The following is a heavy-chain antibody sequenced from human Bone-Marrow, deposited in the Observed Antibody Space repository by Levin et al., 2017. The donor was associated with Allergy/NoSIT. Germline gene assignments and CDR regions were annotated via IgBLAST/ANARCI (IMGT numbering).Heavy chain of an antibody. CDR2: INPSGGST. D-gene: IGHD5-18*01. CDR3: AKGGGRGYSYDIIDY. CDR1: GYTFTSYY. J-gene: IGHJ4*02. Sequence: GESLKISCKASGYTFTSYYMHWVRQAPGQGLEWMGIINPSGGSTSYAQKFQGRVTMTRDTSTSTVYMELSSLRSEDTAVYYCAKGGGRGYSYDIIDYWGQGTLVTVSS. V-gene: IGHV1-46*01.